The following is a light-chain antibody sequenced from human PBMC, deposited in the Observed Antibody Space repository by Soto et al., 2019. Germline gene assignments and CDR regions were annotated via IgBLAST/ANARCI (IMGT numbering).Light chain of an antibody. V-gene: IGLV2-8*01. CDR1: SSDVGGYNY. J-gene: IGLJ2*01. Sequence: QSVLTQPPSASGSPGQSVTISCTGTSSDVGGYNYVSWYQLHPGKAPKLMIYEVSKRPSGVPDRFSGSKSGNTASLTVSGLQAEDEADYYCSSYAGRNNFVVFGGGTKVTVL. CDR3: SSYAGRNNFVV. CDR2: EVS.